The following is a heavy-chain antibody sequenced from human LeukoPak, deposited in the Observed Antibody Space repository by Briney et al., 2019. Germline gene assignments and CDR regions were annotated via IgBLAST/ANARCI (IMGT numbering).Heavy chain of an antibody. D-gene: IGHD3-9*01. CDR3: ARGQEFDWSGGLNWFDP. CDR2: VIPIFGTA. Sequence: VASVKVSCKASGGTFSSYAISWVRQAPGQGLEWMGGVIPIFGTANYAQKFQGRVTITADESTSTAYMELRSLRSDDTAVYYCARGQEFDWSGGLNWFDPWGQGTLVTVSS. J-gene: IGHJ5*02. V-gene: IGHV1-69*13. CDR1: GGTFSSYA.